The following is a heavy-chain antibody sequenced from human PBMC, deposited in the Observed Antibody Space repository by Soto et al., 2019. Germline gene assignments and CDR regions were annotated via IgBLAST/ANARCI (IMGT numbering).Heavy chain of an antibody. Sequence: SETLSLTCTVSGGSISSYYWSWNRQPPGKGLEWIGYIYYSGSTNYNPSLKSRVTISVDTSKNQFSLKLSSVTAADTAVYYCASYYYDSSGYPYYFDYWGQGTLVTVSS. CDR3: ASYYYDSSGYPYYFDY. CDR1: GGSISSYY. V-gene: IGHV4-59*01. D-gene: IGHD3-22*01. J-gene: IGHJ4*02. CDR2: IYYSGST.